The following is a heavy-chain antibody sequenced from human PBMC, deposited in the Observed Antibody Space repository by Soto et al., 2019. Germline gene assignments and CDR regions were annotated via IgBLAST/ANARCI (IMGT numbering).Heavy chain of an antibody. Sequence: GGSLRLSCAASGFTFSSYSMNWVRQAPGKGLEWVSSISSSSSYIYYADSVKGRFTISRDNAKNSLYLQMNSLRAEDTAVYYCARGGYCSGTSCGFFDYWGQGTLVTVSS. V-gene: IGHV3-21*01. D-gene: IGHD2-2*03. CDR3: ARGGYCSGTSCGFFDY. J-gene: IGHJ4*02. CDR2: ISSSSSYI. CDR1: GFTFSSYS.